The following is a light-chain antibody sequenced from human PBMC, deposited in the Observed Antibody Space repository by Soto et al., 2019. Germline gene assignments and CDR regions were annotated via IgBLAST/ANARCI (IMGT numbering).Light chain of an antibody. CDR1: SSNIGSNT. CDR3: AAWDDSLNGVV. CDR2: SNN. V-gene: IGLV1-44*01. Sequence: QSVLTQPPSASGTPRQRVTLSCSGSSSNIGSNTVNWYQQLPGTAPKLLIYSNNQRPSGVPDRFSGSKSGTSASLAISGLQSEYEADYYCAAWDDSLNGVVFGGGTKLTVL. J-gene: IGLJ2*01.